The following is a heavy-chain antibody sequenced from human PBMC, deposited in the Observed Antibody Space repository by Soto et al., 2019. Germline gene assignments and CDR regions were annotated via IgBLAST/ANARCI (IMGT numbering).Heavy chain of an antibody. Sequence: QVQLVQSGAEVKKPGSSVKVSCRASGGTFNNYVINWVRQAPGQGLEWMAGIIPIFGTANYAQKFQGRVTITADKPTTPAYRGRNSLRCEDTAVYYCAGRWDGTNCFGHFAYGGQEPLVPVPS. CDR2: IIPIFGTA. V-gene: IGHV1-69*06. D-gene: IGHD2-2*01. J-gene: IGHJ4*02. CDR1: GGTFNNYV. CDR3: AGRWDGTNCFGHFAY.